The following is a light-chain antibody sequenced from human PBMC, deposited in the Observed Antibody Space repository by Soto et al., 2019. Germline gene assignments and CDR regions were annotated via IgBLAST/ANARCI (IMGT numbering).Light chain of an antibody. CDR3: QQYYSTPPVT. CDR2: WAS. J-gene: IGKJ5*01. Sequence: DTVMTQSPDSLAVSLGERATINCKSSQIVLYSSNNKNYLAWYQQKPGQPPKLLIYWASTRESGVPDRFSGSGSGTDFTLTISSLQAEDVAVYYCQQYYSTPPVTFGQGTRLEIK. CDR1: QIVLYSSNNKNY. V-gene: IGKV4-1*01.